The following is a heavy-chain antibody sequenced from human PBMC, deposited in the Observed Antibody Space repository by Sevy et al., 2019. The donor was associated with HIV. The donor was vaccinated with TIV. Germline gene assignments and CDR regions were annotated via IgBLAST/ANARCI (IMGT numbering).Heavy chain of an antibody. Sequence: GESLKISCKGSGYTFTDYWIAWVRQMPGKGLEWMGIIYPDDSDTRYSPSFQGQVTISAAKSISTAYLQWSSLKASDTAMYFCARGARGTLPSFYYYGLNVWGQGTTVTVSS. CDR2: IYPDDSDT. D-gene: IGHD1-1*01. CDR1: GYTFTDYW. CDR3: ARGARGTLPSFYYYGLNV. V-gene: IGHV5-51*01. J-gene: IGHJ6*02.